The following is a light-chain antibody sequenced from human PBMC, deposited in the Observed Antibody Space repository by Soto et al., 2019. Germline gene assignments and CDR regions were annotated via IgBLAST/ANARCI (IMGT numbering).Light chain of an antibody. CDR3: QQSYSTPQIT. V-gene: IGKV1-39*01. CDR2: AAS. J-gene: IGKJ3*01. Sequence: DFQMTQSPSSLSASVGDRVTISCRASQDIGTFLNWYQQKPGKPPNLLIYAASNLRSGVSSRFSGSGSCTDFPLTIRSLQPEDFATYYCQQSYSTPQITFGPWTKVDMK. CDR1: QDIGTF.